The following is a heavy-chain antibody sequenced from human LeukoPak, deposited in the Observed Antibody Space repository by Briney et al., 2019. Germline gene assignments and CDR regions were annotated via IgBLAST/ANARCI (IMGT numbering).Heavy chain of an antibody. CDR2: IGGSGTRT. J-gene: IGHJ5*02. V-gene: IGHV3-23*01. CDR1: GFAFSRND. D-gene: IGHD3-10*01. Sequence: PGGSLRLSCAASGFAFSRNDMSWVRQAPGKGLEWVSSIGGSGTRTYYADSVKGRFTISRDTSKNTLYLQMNSLRAEDAAVYYCAKYRGFGDSYASWGQGTLVTVSS. CDR3: AKYRGFGDSYAS.